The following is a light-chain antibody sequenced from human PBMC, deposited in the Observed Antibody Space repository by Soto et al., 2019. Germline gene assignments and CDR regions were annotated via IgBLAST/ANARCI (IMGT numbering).Light chain of an antibody. CDR2: DTN. CDR3: LLSCSGARV. Sequence: QAVVTQEPSLTVSPGGTVTLTCGSSTGDVTNGHYPYWFQQQPGQAPRTLIYDTNNRHSWTPARFSASLLGCKAALTLSGAQPEDEAEYYCLLSCSGARVFGGGTKVTVL. V-gene: IGLV7-46*01. CDR1: TGDVTNGHY. J-gene: IGLJ2*01.